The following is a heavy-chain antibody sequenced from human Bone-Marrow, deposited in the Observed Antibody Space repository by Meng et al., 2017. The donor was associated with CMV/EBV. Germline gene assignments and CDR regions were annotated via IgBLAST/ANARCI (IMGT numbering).Heavy chain of an antibody. CDR3: AKGKFSPDQLLLDDACDI. Sequence: GGSLRLSCAASGFTFSSYGMHWVRQAPGKGLEWVAFIRYDGSNKYYADSVKGRFTISRDNSKNTLYLQMNSLRAEDTAVYYCAKGKFSPDQLLLDDACDIWGQGKMVNV. CDR1: GFTFSSYG. D-gene: IGHD2-2*01. J-gene: IGHJ3*02. CDR2: IRYDGSNK. V-gene: IGHV3-30*02.